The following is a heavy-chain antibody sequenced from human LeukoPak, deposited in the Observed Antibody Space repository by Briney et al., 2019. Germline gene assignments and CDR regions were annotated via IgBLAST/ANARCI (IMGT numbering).Heavy chain of an antibody. J-gene: IGHJ4*02. CDR2: IKSKTDGGTT. D-gene: IGHD1-7*01. CDR1: GFTFSNAW. Sequence: PGGSLRLSCAASGFTFSNAWMSWVRQAPGKGLEWVGRIKSKTDGGTTDYAAPVKGRFTISRDDSKNTQYLQMNSLKTEDTAVYYCTTDISIELELPIDYWGQGTLVTVSS. V-gene: IGHV3-15*01. CDR3: TTDISIELELPIDY.